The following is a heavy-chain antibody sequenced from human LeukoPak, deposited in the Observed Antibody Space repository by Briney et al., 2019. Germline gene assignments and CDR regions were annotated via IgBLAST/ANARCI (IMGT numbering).Heavy chain of an antibody. CDR2: IYPGDPDT. Sequence: GESLKISCKGSGYSFTSYWIGWVRPMPGKGLEWMGIIYPGDPDTRYSPSFQGQVTISADKSISTAYLQWSSLKASDTAMYYCARHKYGYKPQMNDAFDIWGQGTMVTVSS. J-gene: IGHJ3*02. V-gene: IGHV5-51*01. CDR1: GYSFTSYW. CDR3: ARHKYGYKPQMNDAFDI. D-gene: IGHD5-24*01.